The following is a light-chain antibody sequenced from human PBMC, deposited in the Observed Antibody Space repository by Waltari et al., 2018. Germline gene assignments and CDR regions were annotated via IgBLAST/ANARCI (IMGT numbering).Light chain of an antibody. J-gene: IGKJ4*01. CDR2: WAS. CDR3: QHYYSSPLT. CDR1: QRVLNSSNNKNY. V-gene: IGKV4-1*01. Sequence: DIVMTQSPDFLAVSLGERATINCKSSQRVLNSSNNKNYLAWYQQKLGQPPKLLIYWASTRESGVPDRFSGSGSGTDFTLTISSLQAEDVAVYYCQHYYSSPLTFGGGTKVEIK.